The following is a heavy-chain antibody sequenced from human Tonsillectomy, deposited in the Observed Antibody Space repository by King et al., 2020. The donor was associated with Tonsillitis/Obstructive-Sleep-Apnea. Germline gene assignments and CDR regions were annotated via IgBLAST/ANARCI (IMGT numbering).Heavy chain of an antibody. CDR2: IYYSGST. CDR1: GGSISSYY. Sequence: VQLQESGPGLVKPSETLSLTCTVSGGSISSYYWSWIRQPPGKGLEWIGYIYYSGSTNYNPSLKSRVTISVDTSKNQFSLKLSSVTAADTAVYYFARTWGGDYYFDYSGQGTLVTVSS. V-gene: IGHV4-59*08. CDR3: ARTWGGDYYFDY. D-gene: IGHD4-17*01. J-gene: IGHJ4*02.